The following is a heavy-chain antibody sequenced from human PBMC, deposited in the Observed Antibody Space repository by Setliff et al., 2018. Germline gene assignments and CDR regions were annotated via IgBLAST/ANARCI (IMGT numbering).Heavy chain of an antibody. CDR3: ARGPSPTVTPSRLIYFYHMDV. D-gene: IGHD4-17*01. J-gene: IGHJ6*03. CDR1: GDPFNAYG. V-gene: IGHV1-69*10. CDR2: IIPVLGMT. Sequence: GASVKVSCKASGDPFNAYGVSRVRQAPGQGLEWMGAIIPVLGMTDYAQKFQGRLTITADQSTTTVYMELSSLRFDDTALYYCARGPSPTVTPSRLIYFYHMDVWGTGTTVTVSS.